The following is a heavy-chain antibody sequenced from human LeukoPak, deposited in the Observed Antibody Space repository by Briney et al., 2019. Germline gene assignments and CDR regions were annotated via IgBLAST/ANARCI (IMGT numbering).Heavy chain of an antibody. J-gene: IGHJ6*02. CDR3: ARDNAPDYGSGWRYYYYGMDV. Sequence: SETLSLTCTVSGGSVSSGSYYWSWIRQPPGKGLEWIGYIYYSGSTNYNPSLKSRVTISVDTSKNQFSLKLSSVTAADTAVYYCARDNAPDYGSGWRYYYYGMDVWGQGTTVTVSS. CDR2: IYYSGST. V-gene: IGHV4-61*01. CDR1: GGSVSSGSYY. D-gene: IGHD3-10*01.